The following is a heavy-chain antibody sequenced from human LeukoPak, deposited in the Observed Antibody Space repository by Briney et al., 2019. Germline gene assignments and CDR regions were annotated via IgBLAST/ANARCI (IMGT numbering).Heavy chain of an antibody. CDR3: AKDLYYPDSAADAGYFDY. CDR1: GFTFSSYA. V-gene: IGHV3-23*01. Sequence: PGRSLRLSCAASGFTFSSYAMSWVRQAPGKGLEWVSAISGSGGSTYYADSVKGRFTISRDNSKNTLYLQMNSLRAEDTAVYYCAKDLYYPDSAADAGYFDYWGQGTLVTVSS. CDR2: ISGSGGST. D-gene: IGHD3-10*01. J-gene: IGHJ4*02.